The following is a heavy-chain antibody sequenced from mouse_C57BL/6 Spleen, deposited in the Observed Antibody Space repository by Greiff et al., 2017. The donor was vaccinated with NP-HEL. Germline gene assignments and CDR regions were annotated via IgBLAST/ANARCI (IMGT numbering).Heavy chain of an antibody. CDR1: GYAFSSSW. CDR3: ASTMVTTGYFDY. J-gene: IGHJ2*01. V-gene: IGHV1-82*01. CDR2: IYPGDGDT. Sequence: QVQLQQSGPELVKPGASVKISCKASGYAFSSSWMNWVKQRPGQGLEWIGRIYPGDGDTNYNGKFKGKATLTADTSSSTAYMQLSSLTSEDSAVYFCASTMVTTGYFDYWGQGTTLTVSS. D-gene: IGHD2-2*01.